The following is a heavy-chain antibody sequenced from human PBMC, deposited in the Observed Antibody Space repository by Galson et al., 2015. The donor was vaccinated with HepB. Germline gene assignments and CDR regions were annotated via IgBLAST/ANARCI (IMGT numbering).Heavy chain of an antibody. D-gene: IGHD3-9*01. CDR1: GFTFSSYS. Sequence: SLRLSCAASGFTFSSYSMNWVRQAPGKGLEWVSSISSSSSSIYYADSVKGRFTISRDNAKNSLYLQMNSLRAEDTAVYYCARGSFTLNERRRGVDTDWLFDYWGQGTLVTVSS. V-gene: IGHV3-21*01. J-gene: IGHJ4*02. CDR3: ARGSFTLNERRRGVDTDWLFDY. CDR2: ISSSSSSI.